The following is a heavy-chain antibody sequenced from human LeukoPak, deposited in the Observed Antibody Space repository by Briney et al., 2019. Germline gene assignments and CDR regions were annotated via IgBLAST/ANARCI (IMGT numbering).Heavy chain of an antibody. CDR1: GFTFSDFG. CDR2: IKGDETEK. J-gene: IGHJ6*02. D-gene: IGHD2/OR15-2a*01. CDR3: ARGRFFYGWGIDV. V-gene: IGHV3-7*01. Sequence: GGSLRLSCAASGFTFSDFGINWIRQAPGKGLEWVAFIKGDETEKHYVDSLKGRFTISRDNAENSLSLQMNSLTVEDTAVYFCARGRFFYGWGIDVWGQGTTVIVCS.